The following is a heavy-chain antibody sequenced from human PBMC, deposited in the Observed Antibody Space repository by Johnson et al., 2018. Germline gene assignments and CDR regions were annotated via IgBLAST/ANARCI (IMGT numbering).Heavy chain of an antibody. CDR1: GFTFSSYA. CDR3: ARGYYDSSGYYYQADWYFDL. Sequence: QVQLVQSGGGVVQPGRSLRLSCAASGFTFSSYAMHWVRQAPGKGLEWVAVIWYDGSNKYYADSVKGRFTISRDNSKNTLYLQMNSLRAEETAVYYCARGYYDSSGYYYQADWYFDLWGRGTRVTVSS. V-gene: IGHV3-33*08. CDR2: IWYDGSNK. J-gene: IGHJ2*01. D-gene: IGHD3-22*01.